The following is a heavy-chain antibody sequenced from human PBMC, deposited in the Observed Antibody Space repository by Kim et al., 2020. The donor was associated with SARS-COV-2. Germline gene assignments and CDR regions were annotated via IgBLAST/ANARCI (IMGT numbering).Heavy chain of an antibody. CDR2: INHSGST. CDR1: GGSFSGYY. CDR3: ARAKGYSGSYRYFDY. D-gene: IGHD1-26*01. Sequence: SETLSLTCAVYGGSFSGYYWSWIRQPPGKGLEWIGEINHSGSTNYNPSLKSRVTISVDTSKNQFSLKLSSVTAADTAVYYCARAKGYSGSYRYFDYWGQGTLVTVSS. J-gene: IGHJ4*02. V-gene: IGHV4-34*01.